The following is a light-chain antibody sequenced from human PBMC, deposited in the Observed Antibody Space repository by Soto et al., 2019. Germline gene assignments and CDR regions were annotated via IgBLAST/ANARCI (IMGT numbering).Light chain of an antibody. V-gene: IGLV2-11*01. CDR3: CSYAGSWDVV. CDR2: DVS. CDR1: SRDVGNYDY. Sequence: QSVLTQPRSVSGSPGQSVTISCTGTSRDVGNYDYVSWYQQHPGKAPKLMIYDVSNRPSGVPDRFSGSKSGNTASLTISGLQAEDEADYYCCSYAGSWDVVFGGGTKPTVL. J-gene: IGLJ2*01.